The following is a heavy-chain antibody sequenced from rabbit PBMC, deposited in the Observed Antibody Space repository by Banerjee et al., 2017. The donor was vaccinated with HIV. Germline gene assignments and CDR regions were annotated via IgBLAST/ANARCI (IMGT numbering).Heavy chain of an antibody. Sequence: QSLEESGGDLVKPGASLTLTRTASGFTISSYSMGWVRQAPGKGLEWIGCISAGSSGTTYSASWATGRFTISKTSSTTVTLQMTSLTAADTATYLCARDLAGVIGWNFNLWGQGTLVTVS. CDR2: ISAGSSGTT. CDR3: ARDLAGVIGWNFNL. CDR1: GFTISSYS. D-gene: IGHD4-1*01. V-gene: IGHV1S40*01. J-gene: IGHJ4*01.